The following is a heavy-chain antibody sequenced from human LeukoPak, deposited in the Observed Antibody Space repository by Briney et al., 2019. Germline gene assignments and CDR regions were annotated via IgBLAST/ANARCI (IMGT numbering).Heavy chain of an antibody. Sequence: GRSLRLSCAASGFTFSSYAMHWVRQAPGKGLEWVSAISGSGGSTYYADSVKGRFTISRDNSKNTLYLQMNSLRAEDTAVYYCAKYYYESSGYPRFDPWGQGTLVTVSS. V-gene: IGHV3-23*01. CDR2: ISGSGGST. D-gene: IGHD3-22*01. CDR1: GFTFSSYA. CDR3: AKYYYESSGYPRFDP. J-gene: IGHJ5*02.